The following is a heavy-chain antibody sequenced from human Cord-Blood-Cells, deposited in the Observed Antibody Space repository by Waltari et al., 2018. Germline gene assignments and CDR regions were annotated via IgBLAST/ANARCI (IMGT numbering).Heavy chain of an antibody. J-gene: IGHJ3*02. D-gene: IGHD1-7*01. Sequence: QVQLQESGPGLVKPSETLSLTCTVSGGSISSYYWSWIRQPAGKGLEWIGRIYTSGSTNYNPSLKSRVTMSVDTSKNQFSLKLSSVTAADTAVYYCARDFPTGHPAGTSDAFDIWGQGTMVTVSS. CDR1: GGSISSYY. CDR3: ARDFPTGHPAGTSDAFDI. CDR2: IYTSGST. V-gene: IGHV4-4*07.